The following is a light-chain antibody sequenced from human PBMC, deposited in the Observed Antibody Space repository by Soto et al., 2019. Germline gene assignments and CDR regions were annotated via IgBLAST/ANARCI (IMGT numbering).Light chain of an antibody. V-gene: IGKV3-15*01. Sequence: EIVMTQSPDTLSVSPGERATLSCRASQSINSNLAWYQQKPGQAPRLLIYGASTRHTGIPARFSGSGSGTEFTLTISSLQSEDFAVYYCQQYNNWPGTFGQGTKVEIK. CDR2: GAS. CDR1: QSINSN. CDR3: QQYNNWPGT. J-gene: IGKJ1*01.